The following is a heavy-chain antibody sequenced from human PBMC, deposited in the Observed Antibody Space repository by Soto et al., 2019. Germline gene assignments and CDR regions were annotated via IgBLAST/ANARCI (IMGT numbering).Heavy chain of an antibody. CDR3: ASVQTHDGPFDY. CDR2: TYYRSKWYN. CDR1: GDSVSSNSAA. J-gene: IGHJ4*02. V-gene: IGHV6-1*01. D-gene: IGHD3-10*02. Sequence: SQTLSLTCALSGDSVSSNSAAWNWIRPSPSRGLEWLGRTYYRSKWYNDYAVSVKSRITINPDTSKNQFSLQLNSVTPEDTAVYYCASVQTHDGPFDYWGQGTLVTVSS.